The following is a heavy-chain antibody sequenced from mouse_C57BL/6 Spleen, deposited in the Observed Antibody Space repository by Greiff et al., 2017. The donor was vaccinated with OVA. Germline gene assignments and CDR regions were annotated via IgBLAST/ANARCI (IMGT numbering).Heavy chain of an antibody. CDR1: GYTFTEYT. CDR2: FYPGSGSI. J-gene: IGHJ4*01. V-gene: IGHV1-62-2*01. Sequence: VQLQESGAELVKPGASVKLSCKASGYTFTEYTIHWVKQRSGQGLEWIGWFYPGSGSIKYNEKFKDKATLTADKSSSTVYMELSRLTSEDSAVYFCARHPPYDYDEKNAMDYWGQGTSVTVSS. D-gene: IGHD2-4*01. CDR3: ARHPPYDYDEKNAMDY.